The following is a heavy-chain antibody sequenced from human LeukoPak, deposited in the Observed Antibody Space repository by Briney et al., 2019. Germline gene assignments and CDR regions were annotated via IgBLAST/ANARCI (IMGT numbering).Heavy chain of an antibody. V-gene: IGHV3-9*01. CDR1: GFTFSSSW. D-gene: IGHD6-19*01. CDR3: AKDMTASSGWYPLDY. Sequence: GGSLRLSCAASGFTFSSSWMSWVRQAPGKGLEWVSGISWNSGSIGYADSVKGRFTISRDNAKNSLYLQMNSLRAEDTALYYCAKDMTASSGWYPLDYWGQGTLVTVSS. CDR2: ISWNSGSI. J-gene: IGHJ4*02.